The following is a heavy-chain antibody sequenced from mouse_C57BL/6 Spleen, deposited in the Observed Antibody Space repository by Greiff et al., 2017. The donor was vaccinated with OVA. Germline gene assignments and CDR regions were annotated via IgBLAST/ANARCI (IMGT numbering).Heavy chain of an antibody. CDR2: IRLKSDNYVT. CDR3: TDSFAY. Sequence: EVKLVESGGGLVQPGGSMKLSCVASGFTFSNYWMNWVCQSPEKGLEWVAQIRLKSDNYVTNYAESVKGRFSISRDDSKSSVYLQMNNLRAEDTGIYYCTDSFAYWGQGTLVTVSA. CDR1: GFTFSNYW. V-gene: IGHV6-3*01. J-gene: IGHJ3*01.